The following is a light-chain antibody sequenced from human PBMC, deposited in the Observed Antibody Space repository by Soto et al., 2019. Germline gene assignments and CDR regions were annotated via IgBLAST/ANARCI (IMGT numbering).Light chain of an antibody. CDR3: QQFDSLLFT. Sequence: DIQMTQSPSSLSASVGDRVTITCQASQDISNYLNWYQQKPGKAPKLLIYDASNLETGVPSRFSGSGSGTYFTFTISSLQPEESATYYCQQFDSLLFTCGGGTMVEIK. CDR1: QDISNY. CDR2: DAS. J-gene: IGKJ4*01. V-gene: IGKV1-33*01.